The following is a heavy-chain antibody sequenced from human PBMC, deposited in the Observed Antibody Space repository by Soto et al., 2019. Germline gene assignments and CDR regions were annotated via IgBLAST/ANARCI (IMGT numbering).Heavy chain of an antibody. D-gene: IGHD2-15*01. CDR1: GCSISSGGYY. J-gene: IGHJ5*02. Sequence: SETLCLTCTVSGCSISSGGYYWSWIRPHPGKGLEWIGYIYYSGSTYYNPSLKSRVTISVDTSKNQFSLKLSSVTAADTAVYYCARDVTYCSGGSCYSAGFDPWGQGTLVTVSS. V-gene: IGHV4-31*03. CDR3: ARDVTYCSGGSCYSAGFDP. CDR2: IYYSGST.